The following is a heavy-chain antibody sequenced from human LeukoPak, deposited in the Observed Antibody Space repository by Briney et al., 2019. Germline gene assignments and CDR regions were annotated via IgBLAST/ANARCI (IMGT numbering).Heavy chain of an antibody. CDR3: VRDGGTDWYDP. CDR1: GFNIGVYW. V-gene: IGHV3-7*01. CDR2: IKQDGSER. J-gene: IGHJ5*02. Sequence: GGSLILSCAASGFNIGVYWMTWVRQAPGKGLEWVANIKQDGSERTYVDSVKGRFTISRDNAKNSIYLQMNSLRVEDTAIYYCVRDGGTDWYDPWGQGTLVSVSS. D-gene: IGHD3-16*01.